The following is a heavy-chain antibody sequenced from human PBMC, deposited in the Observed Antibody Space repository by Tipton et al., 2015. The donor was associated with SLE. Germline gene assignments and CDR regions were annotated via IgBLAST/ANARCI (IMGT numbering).Heavy chain of an antibody. CDR3: ARATHNSGADAFDI. J-gene: IGHJ3*02. Sequence: TLSLTCTVSGGSISSGGYYWSWIRQHPGKGLEWIGSIHHRGYTYYNPSLKSRVTMSLDTSKNQFSLKLSSVTAADTAVYYCARATHNSGADAFDIWGQGTMVTVSS. V-gene: IGHV4-39*07. CDR2: IHHRGYT. CDR1: GGSISSGGYY. D-gene: IGHD3-22*01.